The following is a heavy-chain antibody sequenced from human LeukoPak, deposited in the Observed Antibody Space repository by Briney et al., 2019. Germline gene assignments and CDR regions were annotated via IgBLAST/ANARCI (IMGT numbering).Heavy chain of an antibody. J-gene: IGHJ4*02. V-gene: IGHV3-23*01. D-gene: IGHD1-14*01. CDR1: GFTFDDYA. CDR2: ISGSGGST. Sequence: GGSLRLSCAASGFTFDDYAMNWVRQAPGKGLEWVSTISGSGGSTYYAGSVKGRFTISRDNSKNTLYLQMNSLRAEDTAVYYCAKLHNLNSDYWGQGTLVTVSS. CDR3: AKLHNLNSDY.